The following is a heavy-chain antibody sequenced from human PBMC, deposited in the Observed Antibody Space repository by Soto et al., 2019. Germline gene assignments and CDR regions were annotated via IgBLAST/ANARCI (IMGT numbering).Heavy chain of an antibody. V-gene: IGHV4-59*12. CDR3: ARVPGY. CDR2: IYHSGST. Sequence: SETLSLTCTVSGGSISSYYWSWIRQPPGKGLEWIGYIYHSGSTYNNPSLKSRVTISVDRSKNQLSLKLSSVTAADTAVYYCARVPGYWGQGTLVTVSS. J-gene: IGHJ4*02. CDR1: GGSISSYY.